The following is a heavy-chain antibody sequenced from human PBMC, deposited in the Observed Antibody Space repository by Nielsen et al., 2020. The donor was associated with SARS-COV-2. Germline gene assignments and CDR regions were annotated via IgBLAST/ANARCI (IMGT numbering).Heavy chain of an antibody. V-gene: IGHV4-30-2*01. CDR1: GGSISSGGYS. J-gene: IGHJ3*02. CDR3: ARGGRITFGGADDAFDI. Sequence: SQTLSLTCAVSGGSISSGGYSWSWVRQPPGRGLEWIGYIYHSGRTYYNPSLKSRVTISVDRSKNQFSLKLSSVTAADTAVYYCARGGRITFGGADDAFDIWGQGTMVTVSS. D-gene: IGHD3-16*01. CDR2: IYHSGRT.